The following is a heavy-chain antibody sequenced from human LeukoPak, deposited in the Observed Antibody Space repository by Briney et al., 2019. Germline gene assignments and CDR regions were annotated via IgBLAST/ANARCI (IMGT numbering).Heavy chain of an antibody. CDR1: GLTVSSYA. J-gene: IGHJ5*02. CDR2: ISGSGGST. Sequence: GASLRLSCAASGLTVSSYAMSWVRQPPGKGLEWVSAISGSGGSTYYADSVKGRFTISRDNSKNTLYLQMNSLRAEDTAVYYCAKVRRRDSSSWFDPWGQGTLVTVSS. CDR3: AKVRRRDSSSWFDP. D-gene: IGHD6-13*01. V-gene: IGHV3-23*01.